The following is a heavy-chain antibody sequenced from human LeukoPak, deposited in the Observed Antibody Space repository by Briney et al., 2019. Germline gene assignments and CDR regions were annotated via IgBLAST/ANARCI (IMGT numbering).Heavy chain of an antibody. CDR2: MSYDGRNK. CDR3: AELGITMIGGV. Sequence: GGSLRLSCAASGFIFSSYGMHWVRQAPGKGLEWVAVMSYDGRNKDYADSVKGRFTISRDNSKNTLYLQMNSLRAEDTAVYHCAELGITMIGGVWGKGTTVTISS. J-gene: IGHJ6*04. CDR1: GFIFSSYG. V-gene: IGHV3-30*18. D-gene: IGHD3-10*02.